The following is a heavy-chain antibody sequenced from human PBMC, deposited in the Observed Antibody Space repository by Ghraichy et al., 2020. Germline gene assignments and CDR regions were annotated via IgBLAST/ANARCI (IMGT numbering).Heavy chain of an antibody. V-gene: IGHV3-43*01. D-gene: IGHD2-15*01. CDR2: IDRDGRT. J-gene: IGHJ4*02. Sequence: GESLNISCAASGFTFQEYTIHWIRQAPGKGLEWVSLIDRDGRTFYTDSVKGRFTVSRDNSKNSLYLQMNSLRTEDTAFYYCAKERATLFFDYWGQGTLVTVSS. CDR3: AKERATLFFDY. CDR1: GFTFQEYT.